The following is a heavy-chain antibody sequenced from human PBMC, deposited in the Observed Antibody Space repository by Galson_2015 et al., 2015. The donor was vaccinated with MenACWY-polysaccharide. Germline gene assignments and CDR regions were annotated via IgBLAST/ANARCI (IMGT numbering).Heavy chain of an antibody. CDR3: AKTRWNNLDSWLDY. CDR2: ITGSGGIT. V-gene: IGHV3-23*01. CDR1: GFTFSSYA. J-gene: IGHJ4*02. Sequence: SLRLSCAASGFTFSSYAMNWVRQAPGKGLEWVSFITGSGGITLYTDSVKGRFTISRDNSKNTLYLQMNSLRAEDTAVYYCAKTRWNNLDSWLDYWGQGTLVTVSS. D-gene: IGHD5-24*01.